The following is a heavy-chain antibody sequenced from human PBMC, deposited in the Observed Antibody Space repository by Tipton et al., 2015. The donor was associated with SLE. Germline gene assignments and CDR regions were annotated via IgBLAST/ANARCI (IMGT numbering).Heavy chain of an antibody. CDR2: IYTSGST. J-gene: IGHJ5*02. Sequence: LRLSCTVSGGSISSGSYYWSWIRQPAGKGLEWIGRIYTSGSTNYNPSLKSRVTISVDTSKNQLSLKLSSVTAADTAVYYCAREIGSWGQGTLVTVSS. CDR3: AREIGS. V-gene: IGHV4-61*02. CDR1: GGSISSGSYY.